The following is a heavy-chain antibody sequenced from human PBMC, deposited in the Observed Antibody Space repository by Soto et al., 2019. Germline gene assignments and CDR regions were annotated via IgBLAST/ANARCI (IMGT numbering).Heavy chain of an antibody. CDR3: ARGHGSSSPWFDP. Sequence: ASVKVSCGSSGYTFTSYRIHWLRQAPGQGFEWMGRINPTGPTTTYVEKFQGRVTMTRDTSTSTVYMELSNLTSEDTAIYFCARGHGSSSPWFDPWGLGTLVTVS. V-gene: IGHV1-46*01. D-gene: IGHD6-6*01. CDR1: GYTFTSYR. CDR2: INPTGPTT. J-gene: IGHJ5*02.